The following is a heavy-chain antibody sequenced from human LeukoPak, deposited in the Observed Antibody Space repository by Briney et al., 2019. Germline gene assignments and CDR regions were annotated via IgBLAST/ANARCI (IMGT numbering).Heavy chain of an antibody. Sequence: GGSLRLSCAASGFTFSSYAMSWVRRAPGKGLEWVSAISGSGGSTYYADSVKGRFTISRDNSKNTLYLQMNSLRAEDTAVYYCAKTVAGTKYYYYYMDVWGKGTTVTVSS. CDR3: AKTVAGTKYYYYYMDV. V-gene: IGHV3-23*01. D-gene: IGHD6-19*01. J-gene: IGHJ6*03. CDR2: ISGSGGST. CDR1: GFTFSSYA.